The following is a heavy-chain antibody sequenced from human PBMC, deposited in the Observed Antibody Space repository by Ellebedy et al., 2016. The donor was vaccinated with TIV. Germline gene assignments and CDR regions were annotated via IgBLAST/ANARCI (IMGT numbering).Heavy chain of an antibody. CDR3: VRQDSGRYNYYGMDV. J-gene: IGHJ6*02. V-gene: IGHV4-59*08. CDR2: IHYSGST. D-gene: IGHD1-26*01. Sequence: MPSETLSLTCTVSGGSIGGYYWSWIRQPPGKGLEWIGNIHYSGSTKYNPSLKSRLTISVDTSKNQFSLKLSSVTAADTAVYYCVRQDSGRYNYYGMDVWGQGTTVTVSS. CDR1: GGSIGGYY.